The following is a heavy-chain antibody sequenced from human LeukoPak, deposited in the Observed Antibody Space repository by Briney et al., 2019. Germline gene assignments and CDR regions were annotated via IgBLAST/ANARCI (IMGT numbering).Heavy chain of an antibody. D-gene: IGHD3-10*01. J-gene: IGHJ5*02. CDR2: IGTAGDT. Sequence: GGSLRLSCAASGFTFSSYDMHWVRQATGKGLEWVSAIGTAGDTYYPGSVKGRFTISRENAKNSLYLQMNSLRAGDTAVYYCARGGQVLPWFGELLLEGNWFDPWGQGTLVTVSS. CDR3: ARGGQVLPWFGELLLEGNWFDP. V-gene: IGHV3-13*04. CDR1: GFTFSSYD.